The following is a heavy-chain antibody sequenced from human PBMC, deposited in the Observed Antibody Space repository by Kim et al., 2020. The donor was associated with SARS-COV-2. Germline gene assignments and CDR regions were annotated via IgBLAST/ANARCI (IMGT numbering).Heavy chain of an antibody. CDR2: IIPILGIA. CDR3: ARGYCSSTSCHNHDAFDI. V-gene: IGHV1-69*04. CDR1: GGTFSSYA. D-gene: IGHD2-2*01. Sequence: SVKVSCKASGGTFSSYAISWVRQAPGQGLEWMGRIIPILGIANYAQKFQGRVTITADKSTSTACMELSSLRSEDTAVYYCARGYCSSTSCHNHDAFDIW. J-gene: IGHJ3*02.